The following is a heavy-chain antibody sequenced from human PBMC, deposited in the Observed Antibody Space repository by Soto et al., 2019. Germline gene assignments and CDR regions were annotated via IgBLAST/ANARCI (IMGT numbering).Heavy chain of an antibody. CDR2: ISGSGGST. V-gene: IGHV3-23*01. CDR1: GFTFSSYA. CDR3: AKEGAGRRGYSYGYYFDY. J-gene: IGHJ4*02. Sequence: GGSLRLSCAASGFTFSSYAMSWVRQAPGKGLEWVSAISGSGGSTYYADSVKGRFTISRDNSKNTLYLQMNSLRAEDTAVYYCAKEGAGRRGYSYGYYFDYWGQGTLVTVSS. D-gene: IGHD5-18*01.